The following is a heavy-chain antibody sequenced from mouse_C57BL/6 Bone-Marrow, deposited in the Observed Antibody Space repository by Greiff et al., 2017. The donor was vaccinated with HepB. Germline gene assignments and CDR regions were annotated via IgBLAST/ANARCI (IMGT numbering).Heavy chain of an antibody. Sequence: EVHLVESGGGLVQPGGSLKLSCAASGFTFSDYYMYWVRQTPEKRLEWVAYISNGGGSTYYPDTVKGRFTISRDNAKNTLYLQMSRLKSEDTAMYYCARPIYYVHAMDYWGQGTSVTVSS. CDR3: ARPIYYVHAMDY. D-gene: IGHD2-1*01. V-gene: IGHV5-12*01. CDR2: ISNGGGST. CDR1: GFTFSDYY. J-gene: IGHJ4*01.